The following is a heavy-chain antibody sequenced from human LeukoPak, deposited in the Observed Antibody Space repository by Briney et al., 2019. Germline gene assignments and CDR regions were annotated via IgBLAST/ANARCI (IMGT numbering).Heavy chain of an antibody. CDR3: AKDRSCSGSSCNVGS. V-gene: IGHV3-30*18. CDR1: GFVFSSYV. CDR2: ISYDGSNK. Sequence: GGSLRLSCAASGFVFSSYVMNWVRQAPGKGLEWVSLISYDGSNKYYEDSVKGRFTISRDNSKNTLFLQMNGLRAEDTAVYYCAKDRSCSGSSCNVGSWGQGTMVTVSS. D-gene: IGHD2-2*01. J-gene: IGHJ3*01.